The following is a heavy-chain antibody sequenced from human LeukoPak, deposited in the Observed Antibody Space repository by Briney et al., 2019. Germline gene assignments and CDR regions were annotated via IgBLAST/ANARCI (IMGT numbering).Heavy chain of an antibody. CDR1: GYTFTSYD. Sequence: GASVTVSFMSSGYTFTSYDINWVRQPTGQGLEWMGFMNPNSGNTRYAQKFQGRVTMTRNTSISTAYMELRSLRSEDTAVYYCARVAPNSIRRPWGQGTLVTVSS. J-gene: IGHJ5*02. CDR3: ARVAPNSIRRP. D-gene: IGHD3-3*02. CDR2: MNPNSGNT. V-gene: IGHV1-8*01.